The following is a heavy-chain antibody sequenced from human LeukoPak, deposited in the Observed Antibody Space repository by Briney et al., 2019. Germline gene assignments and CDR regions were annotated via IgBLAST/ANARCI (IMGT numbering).Heavy chain of an antibody. Sequence: GGSLRLSCAASGITFSNAWMTWGRQAPGKGLEWVSAISGSGGSTYYADSVKGRFTISRDNSKNTLYLQMNSLRAEDTAVYYCAKGYGGDCSSTSCPSDYWGQGTLVTVSS. CDR2: ISGSGGST. D-gene: IGHD2-2*01. J-gene: IGHJ4*02. CDR1: GITFSNAW. V-gene: IGHV3-23*01. CDR3: AKGYGGDCSSTSCPSDY.